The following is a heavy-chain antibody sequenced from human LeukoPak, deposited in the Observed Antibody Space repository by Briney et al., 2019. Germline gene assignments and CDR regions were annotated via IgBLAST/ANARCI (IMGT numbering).Heavy chain of an antibody. J-gene: IGHJ4*02. CDR2: INPNSGGT. Sequence: GASVKVSCKASGYTFIDYYMHWVRQAPGQGLEWMGWINPNSGGTNYAQKFQGRVTMTRDTSISTAYMELSRLRSDDTAVYYCARVSHYYDSSGYYHYLNFDYWGQGTLVTVSS. CDR3: ARVSHYYDSSGYYHYLNFDY. D-gene: IGHD3-22*01. CDR1: GYTFIDYY. V-gene: IGHV1-2*02.